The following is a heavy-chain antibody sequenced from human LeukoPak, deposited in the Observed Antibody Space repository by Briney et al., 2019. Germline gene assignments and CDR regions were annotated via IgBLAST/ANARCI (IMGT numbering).Heavy chain of an antibody. J-gene: IGHJ4*02. CDR3: AREASYYDSSRDY. Sequence: GGSLRLSCAASGFTVSSNYMSWVRQAPGKGLEWVSVIYGGGSTYYADSVKGRFTISRDNSKNTLYLQMNSLRAEDTAVYYCAREASYYDSSRDYWGQGTLVTASS. CDR1: GFTVSSNY. V-gene: IGHV3-53*01. CDR2: IYGGGST. D-gene: IGHD3-22*01.